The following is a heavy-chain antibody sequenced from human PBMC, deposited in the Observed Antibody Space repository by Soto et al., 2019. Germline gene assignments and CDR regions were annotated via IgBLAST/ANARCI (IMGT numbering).Heavy chain of an antibody. V-gene: IGHV3-48*02. CDR1: GFTFSSYS. CDR3: TTSYEKQWLEPLEVAGMDV. CDR2: ISSSSRTI. Sequence: GGSLRLSCAASGFTFSSYSMNWVRQAPGKGLEWVSYISSSSRTIYYADSVKGRFTISRDNARNSPYLQMNSLRDEDTAVYYCTTSYEKQWLEPLEVAGMDVWGQGTTVTVSS. D-gene: IGHD6-19*01. J-gene: IGHJ6*02.